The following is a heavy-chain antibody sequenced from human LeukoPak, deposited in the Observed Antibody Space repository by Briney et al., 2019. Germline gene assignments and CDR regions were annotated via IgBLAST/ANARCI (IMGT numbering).Heavy chain of an antibody. CDR3: AKDWDYGSGSYEGPHY. V-gene: IGHV3-33*06. CDR2: IWYDGSNK. D-gene: IGHD3-10*01. CDR1: GFTFSSYG. Sequence: PGGSLRLSCAASGFTFSSYGMHWVRQAPGKGLEWVAVIWYDGSNKYYADSVKGRFTISRDNSKNTLYPQMNSLRAEDTAVYYCAKDWDYGSGSYEGPHYWGQGTLVTVSS. J-gene: IGHJ4*02.